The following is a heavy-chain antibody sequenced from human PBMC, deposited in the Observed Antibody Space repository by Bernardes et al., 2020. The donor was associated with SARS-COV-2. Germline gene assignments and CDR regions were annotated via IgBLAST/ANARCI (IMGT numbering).Heavy chain of an antibody. Sequence: ETLSLTCAVYGGSFSGYYWSWIRQPPGKGLEWIGEINHSGSTNYNPSLKSRVTISVDTSKNQFSLKLSSVTAADTAVYYCARCRNFWSGYYTGCYYMDVWGKGTTVTVSS. CDR2: INHSGST. CDR3: ARCRNFWSGYYTGCYYMDV. V-gene: IGHV4-34*01. J-gene: IGHJ6*03. CDR1: GGSFSGYY. D-gene: IGHD3-3*01.